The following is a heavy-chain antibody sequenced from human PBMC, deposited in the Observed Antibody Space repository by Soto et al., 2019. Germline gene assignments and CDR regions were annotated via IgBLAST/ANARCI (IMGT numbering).Heavy chain of an antibody. Sequence: ASVKVSCKASGYTFTSYGISWVRQAPGQGLEWMGWISAYNGNTNYAQKLQGRVTMTTDTSTSTAYMELRSLRSDDTAVYYCARDFPVWVAGSNWFDSLGQGTPITVSS. D-gene: IGHD3-16*01. CDR3: ARDFPVWVAGSNWFDS. V-gene: IGHV1-18*01. J-gene: IGHJ5*01. CDR2: ISAYNGNT. CDR1: GYTFTSYG.